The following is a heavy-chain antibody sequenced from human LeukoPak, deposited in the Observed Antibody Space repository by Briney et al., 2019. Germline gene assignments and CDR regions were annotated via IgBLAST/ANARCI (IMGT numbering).Heavy chain of an antibody. CDR3: ARLSRMRGSGYYYPPPASYFQH. Sequence: SETLSLTCTVSGYSISSGYYWGWIRQPPGKGLEWIGSIYHSGSTYYNPSLKSRVTISVDTSKNQFSLKLSSVTAADTAVYYCARLSRMRGSGYYYPPPASYFQHWGQGTLVTVSS. CDR1: GYSISSGYY. V-gene: IGHV4-38-2*02. J-gene: IGHJ1*01. CDR2: IYHSGST. D-gene: IGHD3-22*01.